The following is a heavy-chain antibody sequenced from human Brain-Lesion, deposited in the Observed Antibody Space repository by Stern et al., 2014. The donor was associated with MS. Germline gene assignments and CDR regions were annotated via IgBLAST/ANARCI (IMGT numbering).Heavy chain of an antibody. CDR3: AGEEDIRYCSGGSCTGNWFDP. V-gene: IGHV4-39*01. Sequence: QVQLVESGPGLVKPSETLSLTCTVAGGSVSSTSYAWAWIRQPPGKGLEWLGTIFYSGQTYYRPSLKSRLTISIDPSQNPSCLQMGSVPAADTAVYYCAGEEDIRYCSGGSCTGNWFDPWGQGTLVTVSS. CDR1: GGSVSSTSYA. D-gene: IGHD2-15*01. J-gene: IGHJ5*02. CDR2: IFYSGQT.